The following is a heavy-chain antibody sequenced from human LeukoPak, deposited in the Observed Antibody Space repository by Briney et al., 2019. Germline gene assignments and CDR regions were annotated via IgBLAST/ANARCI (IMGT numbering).Heavy chain of an antibody. CDR3: ARHLGTAMVSPLGY. CDR2: IHPGDSDT. Sequence: GESLKISCKGSGYSFTTYWIARVRQTPGKGLEWMGFIHPGDSDTRYSPSFQGQVTISADESNSTAYLQWSSLKASDTAMYYCARHLGTAMVSPLGYWGQGTLVTVSS. V-gene: IGHV5-51*01. J-gene: IGHJ4*02. D-gene: IGHD5-18*01. CDR1: GYSFTTYW.